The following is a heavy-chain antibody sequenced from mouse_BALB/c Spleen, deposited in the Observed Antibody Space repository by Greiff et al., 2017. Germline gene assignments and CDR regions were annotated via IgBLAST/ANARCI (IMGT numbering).Heavy chain of an antibody. J-gene: IGHJ4*01. CDR2: IYPGDGDT. D-gene: IGHD1-1*01. CDR3: ASGTPYYAMDY. V-gene: IGHV1-87*01. Sequence: VQLQQSGAELARPGASVKLSCKASGYTFTSYWMQWVKQRPGQGLEWIGAIYPGDGDTRYTQKFKGKATLTADKSSSTAYMQLSSLASEDSAVYYCASGTPYYAMDYWGQGTSVTVSS. CDR1: GYTFTSYW.